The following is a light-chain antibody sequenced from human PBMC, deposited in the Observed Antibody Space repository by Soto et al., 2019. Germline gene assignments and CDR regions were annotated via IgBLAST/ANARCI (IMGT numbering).Light chain of an antibody. CDR1: QSLRNNF. CDR3: QQYATSPLT. Sequence: DIVLTQSPGTLSLSPGDRAALSCGASQSLRNNFLAWYQQKPGQAPRLLISGASSRATGIPDRFSGSGSGTDFTLTITRVEPEDFAVYYCQQYATSPLTFGGGTKVEIK. V-gene: IGKV3-20*01. J-gene: IGKJ4*01. CDR2: GAS.